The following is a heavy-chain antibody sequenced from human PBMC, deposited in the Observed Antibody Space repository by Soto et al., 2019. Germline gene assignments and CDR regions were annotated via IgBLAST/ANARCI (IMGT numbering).Heavy chain of an antibody. J-gene: IGHJ4*01. CDR2: TYHSGSI. CDR1: GSCISRGYY. Sequence: SETLSLTCAVSGSCISRGYYWCWIRQPPGKGLEWIGSTYHSGSIYYNPSLKIRVTISLDTSKNQFSLKLSSVTAADTAVYYCSSDLRSQLAYSAQGTL. CDR3: SSDLRSQLAY. D-gene: IGHD2-2*01. V-gene: IGHV4-38-2*01.